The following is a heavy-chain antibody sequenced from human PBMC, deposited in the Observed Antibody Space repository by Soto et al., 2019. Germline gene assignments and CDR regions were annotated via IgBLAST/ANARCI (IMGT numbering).Heavy chain of an antibody. V-gene: IGHV1-69*02. CDR2: IIPILGIA. J-gene: IGHJ6*02. CDR3: ARAAMVDYYYYGMDV. CDR1: GGTFSSYT. Sequence: SVKVSCKASGGTFSSYTISWVRQAPGQGLEWMGRIIPILGIANYAQKFQGRVTITADKSTSTAYMELSSLRSEDTAVYYCARAAMVDYYYYGMDVWGQGTTVTVS. D-gene: IGHD5-18*01.